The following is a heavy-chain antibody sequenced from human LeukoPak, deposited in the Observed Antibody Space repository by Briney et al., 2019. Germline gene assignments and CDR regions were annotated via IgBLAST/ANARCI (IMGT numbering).Heavy chain of an antibody. Sequence: PGGSLRLSCAASGFTFSDYYMSWIRQAPGKGLEWVSYISSSGSTVYYADSVKGRFTISRDNAKNSLYLQMNSLRAEDTAVYYCARRDVWGSYRYTRVAFDIWGQGTMVTVSS. CDR2: ISSSGSTV. J-gene: IGHJ3*02. V-gene: IGHV3-11*01. D-gene: IGHD3-16*02. CDR3: ARRDVWGSYRYTRVAFDI. CDR1: GFTFSDYY.